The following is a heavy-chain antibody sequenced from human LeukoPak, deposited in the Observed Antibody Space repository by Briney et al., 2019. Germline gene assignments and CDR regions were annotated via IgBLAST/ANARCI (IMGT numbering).Heavy chain of an antibody. CDR1: GGTFSSYA. Sequence: SVKVSCKASGGTFSSYAISWVRQAPGQGLEWTGRIIPILGIANYAQKFQGRVTITADKSTSTAYMELSSLRSEDTAVYYCARDRYSSGWTDYYYYYGMDVWGQGTTVTVSS. V-gene: IGHV1-69*04. CDR2: IIPILGIA. CDR3: ARDRYSSGWTDYYYYYGMDV. D-gene: IGHD6-19*01. J-gene: IGHJ6*02.